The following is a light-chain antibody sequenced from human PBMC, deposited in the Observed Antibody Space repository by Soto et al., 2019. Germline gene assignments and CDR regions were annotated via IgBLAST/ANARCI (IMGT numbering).Light chain of an antibody. CDR1: EIISSL. V-gene: IGKV1-5*03. J-gene: IGKJ1*01. CDR2: KAS. Sequence: DIHMTQYPSSLSASVVVRVTLTFRASEIISSLLNWYQQSPGKAPKLLIYKASSLESGVPSRFSGSGSGTEFTLTISSLQPDDFGTYYCQQYNSYWTFGQGTKVDI. CDR3: QQYNSYWT.